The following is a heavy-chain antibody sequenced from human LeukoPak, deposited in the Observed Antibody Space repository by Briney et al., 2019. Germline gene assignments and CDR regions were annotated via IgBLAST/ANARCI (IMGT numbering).Heavy chain of an antibody. V-gene: IGHV1-18*01. CDR2: ISGYNGNT. CDR1: GYTFTNYG. D-gene: IGHD2-2*01. J-gene: IGHJ4*02. CDR3: TRQGGTSFPDY. Sequence: APVKVSCKASGYTFTNYGISWVRQAPGQGLEWMGWISGYNGNTNYAQKLQGRVTMTTDTSTNTAYMELRSLRSDDTAVYYCTRQGGTSFPDYWGQGTLVTVSS.